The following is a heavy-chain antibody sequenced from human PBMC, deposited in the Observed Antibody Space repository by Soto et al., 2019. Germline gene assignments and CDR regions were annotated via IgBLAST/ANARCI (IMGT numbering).Heavy chain of an antibody. CDR1: GFSLNTGGVG. CDR2: IYWDDDK. D-gene: IGHD5-12*01. CDR3: AHKAKRGYSGYDYFDY. Sequence: SGPTLVNPTQTLTLTCTFSGFSLNTGGVGVGWIRQPPGKALEWLAVIYWDDDKRYSPSLKSRLTISKDTSKNQVVLTMTNMDPVDTATYYCAHKAKRGYSGYDYFDYWGQGALVTVS. V-gene: IGHV2-5*02. J-gene: IGHJ4*02.